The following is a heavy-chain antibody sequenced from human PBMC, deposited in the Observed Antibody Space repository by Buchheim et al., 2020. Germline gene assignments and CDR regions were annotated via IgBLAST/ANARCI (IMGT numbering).Heavy chain of an antibody. CDR2: IYPGDSET. J-gene: IGHJ2*01. V-gene: IGHV5-51*03. D-gene: IGHD3-22*01. CDR1: GYSFTSYW. CDR3: ARPAYYYDSSGSPYWYFDL. Sequence: EVQLVQSGAEVKKPGESLKISCKGSGYSFTSYWIGWVRQMPGKGLEWMGIIYPGDSETTYSPSFQGQVTISADQSIRTAYLQWSSLKASDTAMYYCARPAYYYDSSGSPYWYFDLWGRGTL.